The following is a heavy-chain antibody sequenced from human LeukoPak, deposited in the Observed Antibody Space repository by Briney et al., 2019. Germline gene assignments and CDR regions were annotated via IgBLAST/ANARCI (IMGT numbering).Heavy chain of an antibody. Sequence: SETLPLTRAVYGGSFSRYYWSWLRQPPAKGLAGIGEINHSGSTNYNPSLKSRVTISVDTSKNQFSLKLSSVTAADTAVYYCARGPRVVTAPPDYWGQGTLVTVSS. V-gene: IGHV4-34*01. J-gene: IGHJ4*02. CDR2: INHSGST. CDR3: ARGPRVVTAPPDY. D-gene: IGHD2-21*02. CDR1: GGSFSRYY.